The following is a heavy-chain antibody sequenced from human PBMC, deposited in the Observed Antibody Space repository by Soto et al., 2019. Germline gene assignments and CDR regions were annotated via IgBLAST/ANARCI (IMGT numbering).Heavy chain of an antibody. V-gene: IGHV3-23*01. D-gene: IGHD2-8*01. CDR1: GFTFSTYA. CDR2: ISGGGTEI. J-gene: IGHJ3*02. CDR3: AHPREYGVFDAYDI. Sequence: EVQLLESGGGLVQPGGSLRLSCAASGFTFSTYAMSWVRQAPGKGLEWVSAISGGGTEIYYTDSVRGRFAISRDNSIDTLFLQMSHLRTEDTAVYYCAHPREYGVFDAYDIWGQGTMVTVS.